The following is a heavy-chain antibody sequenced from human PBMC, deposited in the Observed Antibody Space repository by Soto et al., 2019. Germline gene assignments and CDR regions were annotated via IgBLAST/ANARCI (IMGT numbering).Heavy chain of an antibody. D-gene: IGHD4-17*01. CDR3: AGGGGYGDRSLGY. J-gene: IGHJ4*01. V-gene: IGHV1-3*01. CDR2: INAGNGNT. Sequence: QVQLVQSGAEVKKPGASVKVSCKASGYTFTSYAMHWVRQAPGQRLEWMGWINAGNGNTKYSQKFQGRVTITRDTSASTAYMELSSLRSEDTAVYYRAGGGGYGDRSLGYCGHGTLVTVSS. CDR1: GYTFTSYA.